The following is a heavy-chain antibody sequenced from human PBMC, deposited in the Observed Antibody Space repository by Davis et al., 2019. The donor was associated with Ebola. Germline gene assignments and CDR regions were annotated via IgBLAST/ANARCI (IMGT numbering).Heavy chain of an antibody. CDR3: ARGGDILTGWVHYYYGMDV. V-gene: IGHV7-4-1*02. Sequence: ASVKVSCKASGYTFTSYAMNWVRQAPGQGLEWMGWINTNTGNPTYAQGFTGRFVFSLDTSVSTAYLQISSLKAEDTAVYYCARGGDILTGWVHYYYGMDVWGKGTTVTVSS. CDR2: INTNTGNP. D-gene: IGHD3-9*01. J-gene: IGHJ6*04. CDR1: GYTFTSYA.